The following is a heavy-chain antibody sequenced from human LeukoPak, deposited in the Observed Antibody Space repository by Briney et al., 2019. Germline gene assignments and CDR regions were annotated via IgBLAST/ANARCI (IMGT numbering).Heavy chain of an antibody. CDR3: ARVTGLQLVQGLDY. CDR1: GFTFSTYA. J-gene: IGHJ4*02. CDR2: ISSSSSSI. D-gene: IGHD6-13*01. V-gene: IGHV3-21*01. Sequence: GGSLRLSCAASGFTFSTYAMNWVRQAPGKGLEWVASISSSSSSIYYADSVKGRFTISRDNAKNSLYLQMNSLRAEDTAVYYCARVTGLQLVQGLDYWGQGTLVTVSS.